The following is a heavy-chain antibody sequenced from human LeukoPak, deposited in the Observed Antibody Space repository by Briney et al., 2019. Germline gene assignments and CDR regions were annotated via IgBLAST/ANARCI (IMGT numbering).Heavy chain of an antibody. CDR3: ARGYEGYLDY. J-gene: IGHJ4*02. V-gene: IGHV4-34*01. Sequence: PSETLSLTCAVHGGSFKNYFWSWLRQAPGGGLEWIGEINHIGRTNYNPSLSSRVTVSADTGKNHFSLTMTSVTATDTAVYYCARGYEGYLDYWSQGNLVSVSS. D-gene: IGHD3-3*01. CDR1: GGSFKNYF. CDR2: INHIGRT.